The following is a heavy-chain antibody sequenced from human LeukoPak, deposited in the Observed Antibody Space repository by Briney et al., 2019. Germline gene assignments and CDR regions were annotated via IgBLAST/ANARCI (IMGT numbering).Heavy chain of an antibody. D-gene: IGHD2-15*01. Sequence: GGSLRLSCADSGFTVITNDMTWVRQAPGKGLEWVSVLYSDGNTKYADSVQGRFTISRDNSKNTLYLEMNSLSPDDTAVYYCARGVEPLAATTLAYWGQGTLVTVSS. CDR3: ARGVEPLAATTLAY. CDR2: LYSDGNT. CDR1: GFTVITND. V-gene: IGHV3-53*01. J-gene: IGHJ4*02.